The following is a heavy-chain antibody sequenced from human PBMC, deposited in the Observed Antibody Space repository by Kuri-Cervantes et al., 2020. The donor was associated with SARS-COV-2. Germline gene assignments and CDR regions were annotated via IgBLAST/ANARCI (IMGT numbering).Heavy chain of an antibody. J-gene: IGHJ1*01. CDR2: ISSSSSTI. CDR3: ASHVGKHGYFQH. D-gene: IGHD1-14*01. CDR1: GFTLSSYS. Sequence: GGSLRLSCAASGFTLSSYSMDWVRQAPGKGLEWVSYISSSSSTIYYADSVKGRFTISRDNAKNSLYLQMNSLRAEDTAVYYCASHVGKHGYFQHWGQGTLVTVSS. V-gene: IGHV3-48*01.